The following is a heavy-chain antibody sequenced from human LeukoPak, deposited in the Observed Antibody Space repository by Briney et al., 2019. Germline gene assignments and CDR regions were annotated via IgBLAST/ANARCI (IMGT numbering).Heavy chain of an antibody. CDR2: ISSSGSTI. J-gene: IGHJ4*02. Sequence: PGGSLRLSCAASGFTFSSYEMNWVRQAPGKGLEWVSYISSSGSTIYYADSVKGRFTISRDNAKNSLYLQMNSLRAEDTAVYYCARERTNGDYWGQGTLVTVSS. CDR1: GFTFSSYE. V-gene: IGHV3-48*03. D-gene: IGHD2-8*01. CDR3: ARERTNGDY.